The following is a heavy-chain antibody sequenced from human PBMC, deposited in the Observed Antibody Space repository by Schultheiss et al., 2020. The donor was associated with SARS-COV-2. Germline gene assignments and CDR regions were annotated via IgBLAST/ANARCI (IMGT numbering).Heavy chain of an antibody. CDR2: ISYDGSNK. Sequence: GGSLRLSCAASGFTFSSYDMHWVRQAPGKGLEWVAVISYDGSNKYYADSVKGRFTISRDNSKNTLYLQMNSLRAEDTAVYYCARAGGDAGSSEFDPWGQGTLVTVSS. D-gene: IGHD6-6*01. CDR1: GFTFSSYD. J-gene: IGHJ5*02. V-gene: IGHV3-30-3*01. CDR3: ARAGGDAGSSEFDP.